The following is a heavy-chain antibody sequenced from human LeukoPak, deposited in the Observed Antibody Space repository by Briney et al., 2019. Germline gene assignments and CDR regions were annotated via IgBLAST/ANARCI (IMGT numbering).Heavy chain of an antibody. CDR3: ARRGDIVVVPTTLDGHDY. D-gene: IGHD2-2*01. Sequence: PSETLSLTCAVYGGSFSGYYWNWIRQPPGKGLEWIGETNHSGSTKYNPSLKSRITISVDTSMNQFSLKLSSVTAADTAVYYCARRGDIVVVPTTLDGHDYWGQGTLVTVSS. CDR1: GGSFSGYY. CDR2: TNHSGST. J-gene: IGHJ4*02. V-gene: IGHV4-34*01.